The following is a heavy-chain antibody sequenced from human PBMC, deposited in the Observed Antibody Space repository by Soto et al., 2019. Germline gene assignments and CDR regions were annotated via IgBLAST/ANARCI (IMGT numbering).Heavy chain of an antibody. V-gene: IGHV3-23*01. J-gene: IGHJ1*01. CDR2: ISGSGGST. D-gene: IGHD2-15*01. CDR3: AKDPNGGSSFFQH. Sequence: GSLRLSCAASGFTFSSYAMSWVRQAPGKGLEWVSAISGSGGSTYCADSVKGRFTISRDNSKNTLYLQMNSLRAEDTAVYYCAKDPNGGSSFFQHWGQGTLVTVSS. CDR1: GFTFSSYA.